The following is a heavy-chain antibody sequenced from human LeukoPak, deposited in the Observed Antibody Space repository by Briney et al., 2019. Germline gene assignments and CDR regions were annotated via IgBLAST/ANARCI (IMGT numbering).Heavy chain of an antibody. J-gene: IGHJ6*02. CDR2: IRSKAYRGTT. Sequence: GGSLRLSCTTSGFTFGDHAMSWVRQAPGKGLEWVGFIRSKAYRGTTEYAASVKGRFTISRDDSRSIAYLQMNSLITGDTAVYYCTRGPIQLWIHNAMDVWAKGPRSPSP. V-gene: IGHV3-49*04. CDR1: GFTFGDHA. D-gene: IGHD1-1*01. CDR3: TRGPIQLWIHNAMDV.